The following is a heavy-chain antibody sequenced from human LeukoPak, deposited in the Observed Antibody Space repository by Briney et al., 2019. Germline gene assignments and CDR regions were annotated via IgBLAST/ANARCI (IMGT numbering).Heavy chain of an antibody. D-gene: IGHD3-3*01. CDR2: IKQDGSEK. J-gene: IGHJ4*02. Sequence: GGSLRLSCAASGFTFSSYWMSWVRQAPGKGLEWVANIKQDGSEKYYVDSVKGRFTISRDDAKNSLYLQMNSLRAEDTAVYYCARNHYDFWSGASYYFDYWGQGTLVTVSS. CDR3: ARNHYDFWSGASYYFDY. V-gene: IGHV3-7*01. CDR1: GFTFSSYW.